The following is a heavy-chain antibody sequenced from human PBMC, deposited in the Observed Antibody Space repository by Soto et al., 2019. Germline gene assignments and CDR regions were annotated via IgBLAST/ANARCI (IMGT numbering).Heavy chain of an antibody. Sequence: ASVKVSCKASGYNFTSYFMHWVRQAPGQGLEWMGIIDPSGGSTSYAQKFQGRVSMTRDTSTSTVYMDLSSLRSEDTAVYYCARRGGEYQLPRYYYYYMDVWGKGTTVTVSS. CDR2: IDPSGGST. J-gene: IGHJ6*03. CDR3: ARRGGEYQLPRYYYYYMDV. V-gene: IGHV1-46*01. CDR1: GYNFTSYF. D-gene: IGHD2-2*01.